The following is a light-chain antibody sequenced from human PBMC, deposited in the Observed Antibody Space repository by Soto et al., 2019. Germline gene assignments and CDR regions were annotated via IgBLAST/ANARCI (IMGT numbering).Light chain of an antibody. J-gene: IGKJ1*01. CDR1: QTVTSN. V-gene: IGKV3-15*01. Sequence: EIVMTQSPVTLSVSPGETANLSCRASQTVTSNLAWYQQKPGRSPRLLLSGASTRATGIPARFSGSGSGTDFTLTISRLEPEDFAVYYCQQYGSSGTFGQGTKVDI. CDR3: QQYGSSGT. CDR2: GAS.